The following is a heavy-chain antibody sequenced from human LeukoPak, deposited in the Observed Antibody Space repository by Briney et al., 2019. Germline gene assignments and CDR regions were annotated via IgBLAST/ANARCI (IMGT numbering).Heavy chain of an antibody. Sequence: GGSLRLSCAASGFTFSSYSMNWVRQAPGKGLEWVSSISSSSSYIYYADSVKGRFTISRDNAKNSLYLQLNSLRAEDTAVYYCARVSGNDAFDIWGQGTMVTVSS. D-gene: IGHD3-10*01. CDR2: ISSSSSYI. V-gene: IGHV3-21*01. CDR1: GFTFSSYS. J-gene: IGHJ3*02. CDR3: ARVSGNDAFDI.